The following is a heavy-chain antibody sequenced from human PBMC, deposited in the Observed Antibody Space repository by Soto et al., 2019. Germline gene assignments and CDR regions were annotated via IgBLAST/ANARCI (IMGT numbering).Heavy chain of an antibody. J-gene: IGHJ4*02. CDR3: ARSTGTAVWGDY. CDR2: INIGNGNT. D-gene: IGHD6-19*01. V-gene: IGHV1-3*04. Sequence: QVQLVQSGAEVKKPGASVKVSCKASGYTFTSYAIHWVRQAPGQRLEWMGWINIGNGNTKYSQKFHGRVTITRDTSASTVDMELSSLRSEDTAVYYCARSTGTAVWGDYWGQGTLVTVSS. CDR1: GYTFTSYA.